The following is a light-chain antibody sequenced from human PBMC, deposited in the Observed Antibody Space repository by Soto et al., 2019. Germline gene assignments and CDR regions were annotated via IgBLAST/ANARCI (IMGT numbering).Light chain of an antibody. V-gene: IGKV1-12*01. J-gene: IGKJ5*01. CDR2: AAS. CDR1: EDISTW. Sequence: DIHMTQSPSSVSASVGYRFTITCRSSEDISTWLAWYQQKPVKAPKLLXYAASSLQSGVPSRFSGSGSGTDFTLTISSLQHEDFANYYCQHADSFHLITLGQGTRLEIK. CDR3: QHADSFHLIT.